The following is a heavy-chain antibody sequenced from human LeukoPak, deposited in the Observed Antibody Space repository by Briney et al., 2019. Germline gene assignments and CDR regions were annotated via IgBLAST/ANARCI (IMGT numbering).Heavy chain of an antibody. CDR3: AKEEGIVVVPAAIDY. J-gene: IGHJ4*02. V-gene: IGHV3-23*01. D-gene: IGHD2-2*01. Sequence: GGSLRLSCAASGLTFSSYVMSWVRQAPGKGLEWVSAISGGADATYYADSVRGRFTISRDNFKNTLYLQMNSLRAEDTAVYYCAKEEGIVVVPAAIDYWGQGTLVTVSS. CDR1: GLTFSSYV. CDR2: ISGGADAT.